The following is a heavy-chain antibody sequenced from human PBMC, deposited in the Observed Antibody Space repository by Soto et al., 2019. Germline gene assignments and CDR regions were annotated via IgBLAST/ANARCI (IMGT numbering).Heavy chain of an antibody. D-gene: IGHD4-17*01. Sequence: QVQLVQSGAEVKKPGASVKVSCKASGYPFGGYAIGWVRPAPGQGLEWMGWVSAHTCDSGYAQRFQGRVTLTTETSTSTAYMELRGLRSDDTAVYYCARPSTSYGDYGWSLAYWGQGTLVTVSS. J-gene: IGHJ4*02. V-gene: IGHV1-18*01. CDR3: ARPSTSYGDYGWSLAY. CDR1: GYPFGGYA. CDR2: VSAHTCDS.